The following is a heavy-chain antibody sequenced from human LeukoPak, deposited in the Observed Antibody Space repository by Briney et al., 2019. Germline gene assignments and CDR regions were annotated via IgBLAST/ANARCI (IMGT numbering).Heavy chain of an antibody. V-gene: IGHV4-39*01. J-gene: IGHJ6*03. CDR3: ARPRSGWRSGTKWDCYMDV. D-gene: IGHD6-19*01. CDR1: GGSISSSSYY. CDR2: IYYSGST. Sequence: SETLSLTCTVSGGSISSSSYYWGWIRQPPGKGLEWIGSIYYSGSTYYNPSLKSRVTISVDTSKNQFSLKLSSVTAADTAVYYYARPRSGWRSGTKWDCYMDVWGKGTTVTVSS.